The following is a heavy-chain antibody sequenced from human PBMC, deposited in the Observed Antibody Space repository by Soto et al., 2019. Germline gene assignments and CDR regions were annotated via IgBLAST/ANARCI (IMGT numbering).Heavy chain of an antibody. CDR3: ARGGGTTLAPLP. J-gene: IGHJ5*02. CDR2: INSNRGAT. Sequence: ASVKVSYKASGYTFTGYFMHWVRQAPGEGLEWMGWINSNRGATKYAPKFQGRVTMTRDTSNRTAYLALSRLTSDATAVYYCARGGGTTLAPLPWGQGTPVTVSS. CDR1: GYTFTGYF. D-gene: IGHD3-16*01. V-gene: IGHV1-2*02.